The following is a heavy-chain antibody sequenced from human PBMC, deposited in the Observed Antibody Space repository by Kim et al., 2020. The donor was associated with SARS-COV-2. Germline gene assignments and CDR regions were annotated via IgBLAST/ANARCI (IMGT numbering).Heavy chain of an antibody. J-gene: IGHJ4*02. V-gene: IGHV3-21*01. CDR3: ARYSSGHPNDY. Sequence: CYADSVKGRFTNSRANAKNSLYLQMNSLRAEDTAVYYCARYSSGHPNDYCGQGTLVTVSS. D-gene: IGHD6-19*01.